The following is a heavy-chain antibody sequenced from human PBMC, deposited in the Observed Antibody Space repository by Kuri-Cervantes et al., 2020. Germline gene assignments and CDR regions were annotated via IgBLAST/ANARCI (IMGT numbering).Heavy chain of an antibody. Sequence: GGSLRLSCAASGFTFSRYGMHWVRQAPGKGLEWVAVISYDGSNKYYADSVKGRFTISRDNAKNSLYLQMNSLRAEDTAVYYCARERLWGDAFDIWGQGAKVTGSS. CDR1: GFTFSRYG. J-gene: IGHJ3*02. D-gene: IGHD2-21*01. V-gene: IGHV3-30*03. CDR2: ISYDGSNK. CDR3: ARERLWGDAFDI.